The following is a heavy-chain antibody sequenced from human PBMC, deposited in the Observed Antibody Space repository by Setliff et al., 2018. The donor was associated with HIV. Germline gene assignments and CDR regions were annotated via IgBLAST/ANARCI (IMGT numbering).Heavy chain of an antibody. V-gene: IGHV4-59*11. J-gene: IGHJ4*02. D-gene: IGHD3-3*01. CDR2: IYYNGNT. CDR3: ARGIDNFWSGYVR. CDR1: GGSISSHY. Sequence: SETLSLTCTVSGGSISSHYWSWIRLPPGKGLEWIGTIYYNGNTNYNPSLKSRVTILVDTSKNLFSLKLGSVTPADTAVYYCARGIDNFWSGYVRWGQGTLVTVS.